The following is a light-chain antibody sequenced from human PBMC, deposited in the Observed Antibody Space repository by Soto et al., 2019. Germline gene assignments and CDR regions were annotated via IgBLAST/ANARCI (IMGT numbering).Light chain of an antibody. CDR2: DAS. CDR1: QTVTNH. J-gene: IGKJ1*01. CDR3: QQYGSSGT. V-gene: IGKV3-20*01. Sequence: VLTQSPGTLSLSPGDSATISCRASQTVTNHLAWYQQKAGQAPRLLIFDASTRATGIQDRFSGSGSGTEFTLTIRRLEPEDFAVYYCQQYGSSGTCGQGTKVDIK.